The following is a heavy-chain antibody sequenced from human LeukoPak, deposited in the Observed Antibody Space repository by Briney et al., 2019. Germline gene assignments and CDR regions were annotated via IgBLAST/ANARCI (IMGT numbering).Heavy chain of an antibody. CDR1: GFTVSTNY. J-gene: IGHJ4*02. CDR3: ARGTGGRREGPVFDH. V-gene: IGHV3-53*01. D-gene: IGHD2-8*02. Sequence: PGGSLRLSCAASGFTVSTNYMSWVRHAPGKGLEWVSVIYSGDSTYYADSGKGRFTISREDSKKTVYLQIDSLRAGDAAVYDCARGTGGRREGPVFDHWGQGTLVSVSS. CDR2: IYSGDST.